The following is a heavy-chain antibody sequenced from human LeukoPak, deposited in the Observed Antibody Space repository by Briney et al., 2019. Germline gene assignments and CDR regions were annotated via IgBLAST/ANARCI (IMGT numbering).Heavy chain of an antibody. V-gene: IGHV3-21*01. CDR1: GFTFSNYS. CDR2: ISSSSSYI. D-gene: IGHD3-22*01. Sequence: GGSLRLSCAASGFTFSNYSMNWVRQAPGKGLEWVSSISSSSSYIYYADSVKGRFTISRDNAKNSLYLQMNSLRAEDTAVYYCARVDSSGYSYYFDYWGQGTLVTVSS. J-gene: IGHJ4*02. CDR3: ARVDSSGYSYYFDY.